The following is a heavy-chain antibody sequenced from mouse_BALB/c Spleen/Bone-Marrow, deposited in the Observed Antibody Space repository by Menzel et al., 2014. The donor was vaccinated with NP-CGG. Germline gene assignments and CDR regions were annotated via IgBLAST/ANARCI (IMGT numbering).Heavy chain of an antibody. V-gene: IGHV14-3*02. D-gene: IGHD2-14*01. CDR2: IDPANGNT. CDR1: GFNIKDTY. J-gene: IGHJ3*01. Sequence: DVQLQESGAELVKPGASVKLSCTASGFNIKDTYMHWVKQRPEQGLEWIVGIDPANGNTKYDPKFQGKATITADTSSNXXXXXXSSLTSEGTAVYYCAYYRYDEGGFAFWGQGTLVTVSA. CDR3: AYYRYDEGGFAF.